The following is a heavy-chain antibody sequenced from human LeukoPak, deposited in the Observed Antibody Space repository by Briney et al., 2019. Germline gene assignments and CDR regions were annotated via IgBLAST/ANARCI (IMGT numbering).Heavy chain of an antibody. V-gene: IGHV4-59*01. Sequence: SETLSLTCTVSGGSISSYYWSWIRQPPGKGLEWIGYMYYSGSTNYNPSLKSRVTMSVDTSKYHFSLKMSSVTAADTAVYYCARDIGGRYSWYYFDYWGRGTLVTVPS. CDR3: ARDIGGRYSWYYFDY. CDR2: MYYSGST. CDR1: GGSISSYY. D-gene: IGHD2-8*01. J-gene: IGHJ4*02.